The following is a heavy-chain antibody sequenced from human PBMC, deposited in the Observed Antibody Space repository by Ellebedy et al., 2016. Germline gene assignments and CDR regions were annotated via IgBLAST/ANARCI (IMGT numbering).Heavy chain of an antibody. CDR2: ININTGNP. D-gene: IGHD6-13*01. CDR3: ARIRSTWYGGFDP. CDR1: GYTFTTYN. V-gene: IGHV7-4-1*02. J-gene: IGHJ5*02. Sequence: ASVKVSCKASGYTFTTYNINWVRQVPGQGLEWMGWININTGNPTYAQGFTGRFVFSLDPSVSTAYLQISSLKAEDTAVYYCARIRSTWYGGFDPWGQGTLVTVSS.